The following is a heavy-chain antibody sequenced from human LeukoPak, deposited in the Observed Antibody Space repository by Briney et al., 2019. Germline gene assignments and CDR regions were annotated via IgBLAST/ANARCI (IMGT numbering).Heavy chain of an antibody. CDR3: ARGIAAAGYYFDY. CDR1: GFTFSSNG. J-gene: IGHJ4*02. D-gene: IGHD6-13*01. CDR2: IQYDGSKK. Sequence: SGGSLRLSCVASGFTFSSNGMHWVRQAPGKGLEWVTFIQYDGSKKYYADSVKGRFTISRDNSKNTLYLQMNSLRAEDTAVHYCARGIAAAGYYFDYWGQGTLVTVSS. V-gene: IGHV3-30*02.